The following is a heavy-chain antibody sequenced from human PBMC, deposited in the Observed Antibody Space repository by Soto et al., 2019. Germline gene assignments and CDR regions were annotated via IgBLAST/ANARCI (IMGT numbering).Heavy chain of an antibody. D-gene: IGHD6-13*01. V-gene: IGHV3-23*01. J-gene: IGHJ4*02. CDR3: ARGSSGYISSWYYFDY. CDR2: ISGIGGST. Sequence: GALRLSCAASGFTFTDYALSWVRQAPGKGLEWVATISGIGGSTYLADSVKGRLSISRDNSKNTVSLLMNSLRAEDTAVYFCARGSSGYISSWYYFDYWGRGTLVTVSS. CDR1: GFTFTDYA.